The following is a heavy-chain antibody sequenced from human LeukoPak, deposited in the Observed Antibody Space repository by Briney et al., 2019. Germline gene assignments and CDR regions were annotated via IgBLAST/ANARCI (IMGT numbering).Heavy chain of an antibody. J-gene: IGHJ4*02. Sequence: GESLKISCKGSGYSFTSYWIGWVRQMPGKGLEWMGMIYPGDSDTRYSPSFQGQVTISADKSISTAYLQWNSLKASNTAMYYCARRAYCGGDCYTDYWGQGTLVTVSS. V-gene: IGHV5-51*01. CDR2: IYPGDSDT. CDR1: GYSFTSYW. CDR3: ARRAYCGGDCYTDY. D-gene: IGHD2-21*02.